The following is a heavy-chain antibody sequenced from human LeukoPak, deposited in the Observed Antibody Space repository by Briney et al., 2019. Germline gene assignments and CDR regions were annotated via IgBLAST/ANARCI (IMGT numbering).Heavy chain of an antibody. CDR2: IYSGGST. CDR1: GFTVSSNY. CDR3: AREGPTYYYFDY. D-gene: IGHD2-21*01. J-gene: IGHJ4*02. V-gene: IGHV3-53*01. Sequence: GGSLRLSCAASGFTVSSNYMSWVRQAPGKGLEWVSVIYSGGSTYYADSVKGRFTISRDNSKNTLYLQMNSLRAEDTAVYYCAREGPTYYYFDYWGQGTLVTVSS.